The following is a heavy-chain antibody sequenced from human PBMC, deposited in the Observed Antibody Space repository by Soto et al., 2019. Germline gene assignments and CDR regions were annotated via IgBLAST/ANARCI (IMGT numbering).Heavy chain of an antibody. J-gene: IGHJ6*02. CDR3: ARTGPRDLAISLVPYYYYYGMDV. D-gene: IGHD2-2*02. Sequence: ASVKVSCKASGYTLTSYYMHWVRQAPGQGLEWMGIINPSGGSTSYAQKFQGRVTMTRDTSTSTVYMELSSLRSEDTAVYYCARTGPRDLAISLVPYYYYYGMDVWGQGTTVTVSS. CDR1: GYTLTSYY. CDR2: INPSGGST. V-gene: IGHV1-46*01.